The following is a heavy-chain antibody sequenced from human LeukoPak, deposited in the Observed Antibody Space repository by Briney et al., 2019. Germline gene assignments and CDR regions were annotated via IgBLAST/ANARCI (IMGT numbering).Heavy chain of an antibody. CDR3: ARAPQQLYSLYGMDV. D-gene: IGHD2-2*01. CDR2: IYPCDSDT. J-gene: IGHJ6*02. V-gene: IGHV5-51*01. CDR1: GYSFISYW. Sequence: GESLKISCKGSGYSFISYWIGWVRQMPGKGLEWMGIIYPCDSDTRYSPSFQGQVTISADKSISTAYLQWSRLKASDTAMYYCARAPQQLYSLYGMDVWGQGTTVTVSS.